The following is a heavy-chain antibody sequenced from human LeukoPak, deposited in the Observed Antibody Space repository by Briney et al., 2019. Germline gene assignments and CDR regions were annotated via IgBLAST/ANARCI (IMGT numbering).Heavy chain of an antibody. Sequence: GGSLRLSCAASGFTFSSYEMNWVRQAPGKGLEWVSYITSSGSIIYYADSVKGRFTISRDNAKNSLFLQMNCLRAEDTAVYYCARSGLPGIAVAADFDYRGQGTLVTVSS. CDR3: ARSGLPGIAVAADFDY. J-gene: IGHJ4*02. D-gene: IGHD6-19*01. CDR1: GFTFSSYE. V-gene: IGHV3-48*03. CDR2: ITSSGSII.